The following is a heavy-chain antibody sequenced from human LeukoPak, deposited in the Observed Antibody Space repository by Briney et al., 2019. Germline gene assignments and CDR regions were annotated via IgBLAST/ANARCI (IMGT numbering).Heavy chain of an antibody. V-gene: IGHV1-69*01. J-gene: IGHJ4*02. CDR1: GGTFSSYA. Sequence: GASVKVSCKASGGTFSSYAISWVRQAPGQGLEWMGGIILIFGTANYAQKFQGRVTITADESTSTAYMELSSLRSEDTAVYYCARDRQINDFWSGYYSYWGQGTLVTVSS. CDR3: ARDRQINDFWSGYYSY. CDR2: IILIFGTA. D-gene: IGHD3-3*01.